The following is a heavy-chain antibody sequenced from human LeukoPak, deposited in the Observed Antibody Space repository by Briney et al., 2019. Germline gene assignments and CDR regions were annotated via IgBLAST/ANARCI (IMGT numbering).Heavy chain of an antibody. CDR2: IITIFRAA. CDR3: Y. CDR1: GGTFSTYA. J-gene: IGHJ4*02. Sequence: VASVKVSCKGSGGTFSTYAFSWVRQAPGQGLEWMGGIITIFRAANYAQNFQGRVTLTADESTSTAYYCARGPGYLGLQSYFDYWGQGTLVTVSS. V-gene: IGHV1-69*01. D-gene: IGHD5-18*01.